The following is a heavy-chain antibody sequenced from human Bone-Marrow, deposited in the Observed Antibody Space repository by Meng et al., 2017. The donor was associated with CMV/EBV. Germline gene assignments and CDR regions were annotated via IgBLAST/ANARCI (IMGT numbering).Heavy chain of an antibody. CDR3: ARDWECLARSDVFDI. J-gene: IGHJ3*02. CDR1: GYTFSSYG. D-gene: IGHD5/OR15-5a*01. CDR2: VGGCDGDT. V-gene: IGHV1-18*01. Sequence: ASVKVSCKASGYTFSSYGISWVRQAPGQGLEWMGWVGGCDGDTNHALEFRGRVTVTIDTSTSTAYMELRSLRSDDTAVYYCARDWECLARSDVFDIWGQGTMVTVSS.